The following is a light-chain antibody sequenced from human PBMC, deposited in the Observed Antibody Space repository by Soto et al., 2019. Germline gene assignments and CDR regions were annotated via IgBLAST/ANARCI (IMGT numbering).Light chain of an antibody. J-gene: IGKJ1*01. CDR1: QSVSSSS. V-gene: IGKV3-20*01. Sequence: EIVLTQSPGTLSLSPGERATLSCRASQSVSSSSLAWYQQKPGQAPRLLIYGASSRATGIPDRFSGSGSGTDFTLTISRLEPEDFAVYYCHQYGSSAWTFGQGTKV. CDR3: HQYGSSAWT. CDR2: GAS.